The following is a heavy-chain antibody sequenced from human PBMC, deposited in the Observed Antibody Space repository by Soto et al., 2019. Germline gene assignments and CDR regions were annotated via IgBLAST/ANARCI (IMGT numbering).Heavy chain of an antibody. D-gene: IGHD6-19*01. V-gene: IGHV3-23*01. CDR3: AKMGEQWLVLYNWFDP. J-gene: IGHJ5*02. CDR1: ELTFSSYA. CDR2: ISGSGGSA. Sequence: PGGSLRLSCAASELTFSSYAMSWVGKAPGKGLEWVSAISGSGGSAYYADSVKGRFTISRDNSKNTLYLQMNSLRAEDTAVYYCAKMGEQWLVLYNWFDPWGQGTLVTVSS.